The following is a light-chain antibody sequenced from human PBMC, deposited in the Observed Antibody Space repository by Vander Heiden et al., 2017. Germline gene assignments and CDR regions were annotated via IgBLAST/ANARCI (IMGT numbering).Light chain of an antibody. CDR2: AAS. J-gene: IGKJ4*01. V-gene: IGKV1-39*01. CDR1: QSISSY. CDR3: QQSYSTPLT. Sequence: QMTQSPSSLSASVGDRVTITCRASQSISSYLNWYQQKPGKAPKLLIYAASSLQSGVPSRFSGSGSGTDFTLTISSLQPEDFATYYCQQSYSTPLTFGGGTKVEIK.